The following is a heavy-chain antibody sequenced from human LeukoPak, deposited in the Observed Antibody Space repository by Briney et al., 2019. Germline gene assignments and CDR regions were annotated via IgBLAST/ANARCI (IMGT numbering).Heavy chain of an antibody. CDR3: ARGPRNYYDSSGYYF. CDR2: INHSGST. Sequence: PSETLSLTCAVYGGSFSGYYWSWIRQPPGKGLEWIGEINHSGSTNYNPSLKSRATISVDTYKNQFSLKLSSVTAADTAVYYCARGPRNYYDSSGYYFWGQGTLVTVSS. V-gene: IGHV4-34*01. D-gene: IGHD3-22*01. J-gene: IGHJ4*02. CDR1: GGSFSGYY.